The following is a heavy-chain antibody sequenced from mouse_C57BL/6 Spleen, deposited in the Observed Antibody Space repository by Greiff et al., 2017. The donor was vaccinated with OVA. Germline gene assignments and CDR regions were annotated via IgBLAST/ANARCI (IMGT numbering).Heavy chain of an antibody. CDR1: GYTFTDYN. Sequence: VQLQQSGPELVKPGASVKIPCKASGYTFTDYNLDWVKQSHGKSLEWIGDINPNNGGTIYNQKFKGKATLTVDKSSSTAYMELRSLTSEDTAVYYCARRLWSYYYAMDYWGQGTSVTVSS. V-gene: IGHV1-18*01. CDR3: ARRLWSYYYAMDY. J-gene: IGHJ4*01. CDR2: INPNNGGT. D-gene: IGHD1-1*02.